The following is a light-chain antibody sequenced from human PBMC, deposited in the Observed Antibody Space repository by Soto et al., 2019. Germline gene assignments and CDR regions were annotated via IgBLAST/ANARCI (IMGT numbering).Light chain of an antibody. CDR3: QQYGSSPRT. CDR2: GAS. V-gene: IGKV3-20*01. Sequence: IVLTQSPGTLSLSPGERATLSCRASQSVSSSYLAWYQQKPGQAPRLLIYGASSRATGIPDRFSGSGSATDFTLTISRLAPEDFAVYYCQQYGSSPRTFGQGTKMEIK. J-gene: IGKJ2*01. CDR1: QSVSSSY.